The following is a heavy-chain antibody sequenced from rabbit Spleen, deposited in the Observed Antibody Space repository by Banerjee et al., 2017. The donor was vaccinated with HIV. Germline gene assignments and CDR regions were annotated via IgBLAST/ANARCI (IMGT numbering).Heavy chain of an antibody. CDR2: INTGSDST. D-gene: IGHD6-1*01. V-gene: IGHV1S45*01. J-gene: IGHJ4*01. Sequence: QEQLVESGGGLVQPTGSLTLTCKASGFSFGDRDVMCWVRQAPGKGLEWIACINTGSDSTWYASWAKGRFTISKTSSTTVTLQMTSLTAADTATYFCASAYSDIYFNLWGPGTLVTVS. CDR1: GFSFGDRDV. CDR3: ASAYSDIYFNL.